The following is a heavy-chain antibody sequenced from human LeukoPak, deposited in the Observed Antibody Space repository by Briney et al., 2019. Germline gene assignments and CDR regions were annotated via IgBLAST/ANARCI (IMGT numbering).Heavy chain of an antibody. D-gene: IGHD5-18*01. V-gene: IGHV3-30*18. CDR2: ISYDGSNK. J-gene: IGHJ4*02. CDR3: AKDYAYSYGYYFDY. CDR1: GFTFSSYG. Sequence: GGSLRLSCAASGFTFSSYGMHWVRQAPGKGLEWVAVISYDGSNKYYADSVKGRFTISRDNSKNTLYLQMNSLRAEDTAVYYCAKDYAYSYGYYFDYWGQGTLVTVSS.